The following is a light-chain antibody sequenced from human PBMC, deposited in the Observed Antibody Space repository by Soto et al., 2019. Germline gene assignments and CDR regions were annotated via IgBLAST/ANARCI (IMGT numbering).Light chain of an antibody. Sequence: EIVLTQSPATLSLSPGERATLSCRASQSVGSYLSWYQQKPGQAPRLLIYDASTRATGIPARCSGSGSGTDFSLPIISLEPEDFAVYFCQQRTNWPPVTFGGGTKVEIK. V-gene: IGKV3-11*01. CDR2: DAS. CDR1: QSVGSY. J-gene: IGKJ4*01. CDR3: QQRTNWPPVT.